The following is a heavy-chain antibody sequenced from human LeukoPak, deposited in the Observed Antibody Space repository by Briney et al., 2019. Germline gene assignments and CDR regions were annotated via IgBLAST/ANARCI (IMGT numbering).Heavy chain of an antibody. Sequence: SETLSLTCTVSGGSISSYYWSWIRQPPGKGLEWIGYIYYSGSTNYNPSLKSRVTISVDTSKNQFSLKLSSVTAADTAVYYCARLDAYDYVWGSPAPDAFGIWGQGTMVTVSS. CDR2: IYYSGST. D-gene: IGHD3-16*01. V-gene: IGHV4-59*08. CDR3: ARLDAYDYVWGSPAPDAFGI. J-gene: IGHJ3*02. CDR1: GGSISSYY.